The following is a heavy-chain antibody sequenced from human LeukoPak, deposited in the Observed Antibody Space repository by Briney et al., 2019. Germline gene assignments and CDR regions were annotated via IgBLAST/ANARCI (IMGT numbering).Heavy chain of an antibody. J-gene: IGHJ4*02. D-gene: IGHD4-17*01. CDR1: GFTVSSNS. V-gene: IGHV3-53*01. Sequence: HPGGSLRLSCTVSGFTVSSNSMSWVRQAPGKGLEWVSFIYSGGNTHYSDSVKGRFTISRDNSKNTLYLQMNCLRADDTAVYYCARRAGEYSHPYDYWGQGTLVTVSS. CDR3: ARRAGEYSHPYDY. CDR2: IYSGGNT.